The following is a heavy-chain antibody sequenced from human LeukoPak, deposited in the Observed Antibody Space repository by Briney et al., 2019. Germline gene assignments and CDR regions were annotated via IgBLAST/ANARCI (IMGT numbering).Heavy chain of an antibody. V-gene: IGHV4-59*01. Sequence: SETLSLTCTVSGGSISSYYWSWIRQPPGKGPEWIGYIYYSGSTNYNPSLKSRVTISVDTSKNQFSLKLSSVTAADTAVYYCARCDYYGSGSYRYYYYMDVWGKGTTVTVSS. CDR1: GGSISSYY. CDR3: ARCDYYGSGSYRYYYYMDV. CDR2: IYYSGST. D-gene: IGHD3-10*01. J-gene: IGHJ6*03.